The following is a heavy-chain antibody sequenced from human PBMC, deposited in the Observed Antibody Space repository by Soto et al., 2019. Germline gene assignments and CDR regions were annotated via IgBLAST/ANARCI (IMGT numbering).Heavy chain of an antibody. CDR1: GYFISSGHY. CDR2: IYDSGTTYT. CDR3: ARFVKRITIFGVVITPRVLYYGMDV. V-gene: IGHV4-38-2*01. J-gene: IGHJ6*02. D-gene: IGHD3-3*01. Sequence: PSETLSLTCAVSGYFISSGHYWGWIRQPPGKGLEWIGYIYDSGTTYTYFNPSLKSRVTISVDTSKNQFSLKVRSVTAADSAVYYCARFVKRITIFGVVITPRVLYYGMDVWGQGTTVTVS.